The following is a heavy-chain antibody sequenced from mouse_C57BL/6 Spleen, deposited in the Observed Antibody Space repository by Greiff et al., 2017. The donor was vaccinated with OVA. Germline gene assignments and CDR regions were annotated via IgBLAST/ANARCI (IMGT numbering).Heavy chain of an antibody. D-gene: IGHD4-1*01. V-gene: IGHV1-50*01. CDR2: IDPSDSYT. CDR3: ARPGWDEGFAY. Sequence: QVQLKQPGAELVKPGASVKLSCKASGYTFTSYWMQWVKQRPGQGLEWIGEIDPSDSYTNYNQKFKGKATLTVDTSSSTAYMQLSSLTSEDSAVYYCARPGWDEGFAYWGQGTLVTVSA. CDR1: GYTFTSYW. J-gene: IGHJ3*01.